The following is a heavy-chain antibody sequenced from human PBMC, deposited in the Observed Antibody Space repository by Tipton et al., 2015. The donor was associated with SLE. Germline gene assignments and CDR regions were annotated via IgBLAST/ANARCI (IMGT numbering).Heavy chain of an antibody. Sequence: TLSLTCTVSGASISSYYWTWIRQPPGKGLEWIGHILYSGNTNYHPSLKSRVTISIDTSKSQFTLKLSSVTAADTAVYYCARVQEGGYYFYGMDVWGQGTTVTVSS. V-gene: IGHV4-59*01. CDR1: GASISSYY. D-gene: IGHD3-16*01. CDR3: ARVQEGGYYFYGMDV. CDR2: ILYSGNT. J-gene: IGHJ6*02.